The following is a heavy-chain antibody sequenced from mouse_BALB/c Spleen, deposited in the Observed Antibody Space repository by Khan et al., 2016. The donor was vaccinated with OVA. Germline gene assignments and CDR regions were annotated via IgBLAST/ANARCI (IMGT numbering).Heavy chain of an antibody. V-gene: IGHV3-2*02. Sequence: QLEESGPGLVKPSQSLSLTCTVTGYSITTDYAWNWIRQFPGNKLEWMGYISYSGNTKYNTSLKSRISITRNTSKNQFFLQLKSVTTEDTARYYCARVYGGDFDYWGQGTTLTVSS. CDR3: ARVYGGDFDY. J-gene: IGHJ2*01. CDR2: ISYSGNT. D-gene: IGHD1-1*01. CDR1: GYSITTDYA.